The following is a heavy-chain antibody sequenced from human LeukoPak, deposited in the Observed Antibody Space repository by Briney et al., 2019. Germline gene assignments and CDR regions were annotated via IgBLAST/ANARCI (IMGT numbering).Heavy chain of an antibody. D-gene: IGHD6-13*01. CDR2: ITQSGST. Sequence: PSEPLSLTCAVYGGSFSGYNWSWIRQPPEKGLEWSGEITQSGSTHYNPSFKSRVSISADKSKKPFSLKLSCLTAADTAMYYWSGAQQDCGMDVWGQGTTVTVSS. CDR3: SGAQQDCGMDV. CDR1: GGSFSGYN. J-gene: IGHJ6*02. V-gene: IGHV4-34*01.